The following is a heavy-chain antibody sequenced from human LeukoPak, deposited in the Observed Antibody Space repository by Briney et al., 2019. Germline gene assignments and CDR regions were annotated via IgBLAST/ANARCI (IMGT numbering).Heavy chain of an antibody. V-gene: IGHV4-39*07. CDR1: GGSISSSSYY. CDR3: ARGGLVNWFDP. J-gene: IGHJ5*02. Sequence: PSETLSLTCTVSGGSISSSSYYWGWIRQPPGKGLEWIGSIYYSGSTYYNPSLKSRVTISVDTSKNQFSLKLSSVTAADTAVYYCARGGLVNWFDPWGQGTLVTVSS. CDR2: IYYSGST. D-gene: IGHD2-15*01.